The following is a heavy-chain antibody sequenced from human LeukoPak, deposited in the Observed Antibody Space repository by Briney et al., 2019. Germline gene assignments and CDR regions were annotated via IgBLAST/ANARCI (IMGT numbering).Heavy chain of an antibody. D-gene: IGHD3-22*01. CDR1: GGSISGYY. V-gene: IGHV4-59*08. Sequence: SETLSLTCTVSGGSISGYYWSWIRQPPGKGLEWIGYIFSSGSTNCNPSLKSRVTISEDTSVTQFCLKLSYVTAADTAVYYCARHYYDRSDSYSFDYWGQGTLVTVSS. CDR3: ARHYYDRSDSYSFDY. J-gene: IGHJ4*02. CDR2: IFSSGST.